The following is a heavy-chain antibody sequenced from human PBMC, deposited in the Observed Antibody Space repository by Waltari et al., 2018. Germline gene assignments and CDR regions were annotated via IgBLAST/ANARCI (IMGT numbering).Heavy chain of an antibody. CDR3: ASLPYYYDSSGYPPGAFDI. Sequence: EVQLVQSGAEVKKPGESLKISCKGSGYSFTSYWIGWVRQLHGKGLEWMGIIYPGDSDTRYSPSFQGQVTISADKSISTAYLQWSSLKASDTAMYYCASLPYYYDSSGYPPGAFDIWGQGTMVTVSS. CDR1: GYSFTSYW. V-gene: IGHV5-51*01. CDR2: IYPGDSDT. J-gene: IGHJ3*02. D-gene: IGHD3-22*01.